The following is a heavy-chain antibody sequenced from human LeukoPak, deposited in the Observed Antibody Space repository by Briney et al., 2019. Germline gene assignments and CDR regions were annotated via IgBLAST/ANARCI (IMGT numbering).Heavy chain of an antibody. Sequence: GGSLRLPCVVSEFTFSSYWMSWVRQAPGKGLEWVANIKQDGNEKYYVDSVKGRFTISRDNAKNSLYLQMNSLRAEDTAVYYCAKGQYSSGWYEADYWGQGTLVTVSS. V-gene: IGHV3-7*03. CDR3: AKGQYSSGWYEADY. CDR2: IKQDGNEK. J-gene: IGHJ4*02. CDR1: EFTFSSYW. D-gene: IGHD6-19*01.